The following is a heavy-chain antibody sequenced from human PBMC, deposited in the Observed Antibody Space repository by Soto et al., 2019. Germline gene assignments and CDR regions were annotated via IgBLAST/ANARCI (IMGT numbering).Heavy chain of an antibody. D-gene: IGHD6-19*01. CDR2: INPSGGST. V-gene: IGHV1-46*01. CDR3: ARSTAVAETYYYYGMDV. CDR1: GYTFTSYY. Sequence: GASVKVSCKASGYTFTSYYMHWVRQAPGQGLEWMGIINPSGGSTSYAQKFQGRVTMTRDTSTSTVYMELSSLRSEDTAVYYCARSTAVAETYYYYGMDVWGQGTTVTVS. J-gene: IGHJ6*02.